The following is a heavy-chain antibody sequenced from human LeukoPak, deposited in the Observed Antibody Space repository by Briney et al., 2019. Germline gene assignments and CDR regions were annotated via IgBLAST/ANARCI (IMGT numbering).Heavy chain of an antibody. J-gene: IGHJ4*02. CDR1: GYTFTSYA. CDR3: AAGIAADEGYFDY. V-gene: IGHV1-3*01. CDR2: INAGNGNT. Sequence: ASVKVSCKASGYTFTSYAMHWVRQAPGQRLEWMGWINAGNGNTKYTQKFQGRVTITRDTSASTAYMELSSLRSEDTAVYYCAAGIAADEGYFDYWGQGTLVTVSS. D-gene: IGHD6-13*01.